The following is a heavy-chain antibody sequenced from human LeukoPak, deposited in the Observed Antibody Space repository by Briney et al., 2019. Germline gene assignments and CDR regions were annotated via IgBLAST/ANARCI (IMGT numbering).Heavy chain of an antibody. CDR3: VASPVGFYYGSGRYYFDN. V-gene: IGHV3-64D*06. CDR1: GFTFSDCY. CDR2: IATDGRST. J-gene: IGHJ4*02. D-gene: IGHD3-10*01. Sequence: GGSLRLSCSASGFTFSDCYMHWVRQAPGKGLDYVASIATDGRSTFYVDSMKERFTISRDNSKNTLSLQMSSLRAEDTAVYYCVASPVGFYYGSGRYYFDNWGQGTLVTVSS.